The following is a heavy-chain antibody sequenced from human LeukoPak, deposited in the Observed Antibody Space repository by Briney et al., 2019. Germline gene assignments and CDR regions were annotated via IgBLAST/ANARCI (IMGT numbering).Heavy chain of an antibody. Sequence: SETLSLTCTVSGGSISSFYWSWIRQPAGKGLEWIGRLYTSGSTNYNPSLKSRVTMSVDTSKNQFSLKLSSVTAADTAVYYCARTTPMSTIDYWGQGTLVTVSS. CDR1: GGSISSFY. V-gene: IGHV4-4*07. J-gene: IGHJ4*02. CDR2: LYTSGST. D-gene: IGHD5-18*01. CDR3: ARTTPMSTIDY.